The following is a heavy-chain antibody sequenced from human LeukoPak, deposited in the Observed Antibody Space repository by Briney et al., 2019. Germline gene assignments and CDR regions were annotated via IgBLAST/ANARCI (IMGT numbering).Heavy chain of an antibody. D-gene: IGHD2-21*02. CDR2: ISSSSSYI. CDR3: ARGHIVVVTACDY. CDR1: GFTFSSYS. V-gene: IGHV3-21*01. Sequence: GGSLRLSCAASGFTFSSYSMNWVRQAPGKGLEWVSSISSSSSYIYYADSVKGRFTISRDNSKNTLYLQMNSLRAEDTAVYYCARGHIVVVTACDYWGQGTLVTVSS. J-gene: IGHJ4*02.